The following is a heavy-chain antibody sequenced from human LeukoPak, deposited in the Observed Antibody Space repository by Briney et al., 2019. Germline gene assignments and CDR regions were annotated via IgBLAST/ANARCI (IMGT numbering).Heavy chain of an antibody. CDR2: ISSSSSYI. D-gene: IGHD3-10*01. CDR1: GFTFSSYS. CDR3: ARDPIMAQGVIP. J-gene: IGHJ5*02. Sequence: PGGSLRLSCAASGFTFSSYSMNWVRQAPGKGLEWVSSISSSSSYIYYADSVKGRFTISRDNAKNSLYLQMNSLRAEDTAVYYCARDPIMAQGVIPWGQGTLVTVS. V-gene: IGHV3-21*01.